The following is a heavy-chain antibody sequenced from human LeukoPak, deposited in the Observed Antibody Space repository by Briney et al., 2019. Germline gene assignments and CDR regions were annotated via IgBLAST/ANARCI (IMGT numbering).Heavy chain of an antibody. Sequence: GESLKISCQGSGSSFTSYWIGWVRQLPGKGLEWMGIIYPGDSDTRYSPSFQGQVTISADKSISTAYLQWSSLKASDTAMYYCARQLGYCSSTSCRNYYYYGMDVWGQGTTVTVSS. V-gene: IGHV5-51*01. CDR3: ARQLGYCSSTSCRNYYYYGMDV. CDR1: GSSFTSYW. D-gene: IGHD2-2*01. J-gene: IGHJ6*02. CDR2: IYPGDSDT.